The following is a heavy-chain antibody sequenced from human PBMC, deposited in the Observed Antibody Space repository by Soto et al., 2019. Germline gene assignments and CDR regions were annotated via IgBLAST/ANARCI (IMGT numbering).Heavy chain of an antibody. V-gene: IGHV4-38-2*01. D-gene: IGHD3-10*02. CDR1: CYSITGRSF. CDR2: IHLGGTT. CDR3: ARTRPNVGAVDS. Sequence: QVQLQASGPGLLKPSETLSLTCAFSCYSITGRSFWGWFRQTPGKGLEWIGIIHLGGTTYYDPSLKCRVTQSLYKSKNEFALKRSTVTASYTAVYYCARTRPNVGAVDSWGQGALVTVST. J-gene: IGHJ4*02.